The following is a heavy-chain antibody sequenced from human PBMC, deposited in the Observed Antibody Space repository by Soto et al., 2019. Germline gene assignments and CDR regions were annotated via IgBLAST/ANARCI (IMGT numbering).Heavy chain of an antibody. V-gene: IGHV3-43*01. CDR2: ISWDGGST. CDR3: AKDMGDSSGYSFDY. D-gene: IGHD3-22*01. CDR1: GFTFDDYT. Sequence: EVQLVESGGVVVQPGGSLRLSCAASGFTFDDYTMHWVRQAPGKGLEWVSLISWDGGSTYYADSVKGRFTISRDNSKNSLYLQMKSLRTEDTALYYCAKDMGDSSGYSFDYWGQGTLVTVSS. J-gene: IGHJ4*02.